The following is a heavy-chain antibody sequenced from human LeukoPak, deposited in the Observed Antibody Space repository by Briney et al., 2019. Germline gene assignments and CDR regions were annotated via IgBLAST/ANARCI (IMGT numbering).Heavy chain of an antibody. J-gene: IGHJ4*02. CDR1: GFTFSSYG. Sequence: PGRSLRLSCAASGFTFSSYGMHWVRQAPGKGLEWVAVIWYDGSNKYYADSVKGRFTISRDNSKNTLYLQMNSLRAEDTAVYYCARDKYSSSWYHPGALDYRGQGTLVTVSS. D-gene: IGHD6-13*01. CDR2: IWYDGSNK. CDR3: ARDKYSSSWYHPGALDY. V-gene: IGHV3-30*19.